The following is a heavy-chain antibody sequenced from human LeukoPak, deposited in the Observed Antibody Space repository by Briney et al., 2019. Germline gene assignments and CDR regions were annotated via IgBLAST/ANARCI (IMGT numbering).Heavy chain of an antibody. Sequence: PGRSLRLSCAASGFTFSSYAMHWVRQAPGKGLEWVAVISYDGSNKYYADSVKGRFTISRDNSKNTLYLQMNSLRAEDTAVYYCARGPTEYSRKGWFDPWGQGTLVTVSS. CDR2: ISYDGSNK. CDR3: ARGPTEYSRKGWFDP. J-gene: IGHJ5*02. D-gene: IGHD6-13*01. CDR1: GFTFSSYA. V-gene: IGHV3-30-3*01.